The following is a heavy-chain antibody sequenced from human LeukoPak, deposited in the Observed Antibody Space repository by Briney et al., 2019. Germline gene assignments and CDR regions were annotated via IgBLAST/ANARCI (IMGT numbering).Heavy chain of an antibody. V-gene: IGHV4-30-2*05. D-gene: IGHD6-6*01. CDR3: ARHQSPIAARHFDY. CDR2: IYHSGST. CDR1: GGSISSGGYY. J-gene: IGHJ4*02. Sequence: PSQTLSLTCTVSGGSISSGGYYWSWIRQPPGKGLEWIGYIYHSGSTYYNPSLKSRVTISVDTSKNQFSLKLSSVTAADTAVYYCARHQSPIAARHFDYWGQGTLVTVSS.